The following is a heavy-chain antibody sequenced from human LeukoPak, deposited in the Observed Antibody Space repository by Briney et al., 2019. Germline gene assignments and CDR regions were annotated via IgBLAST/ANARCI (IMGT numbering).Heavy chain of an antibody. J-gene: IGHJ5*02. CDR2: ITGSSGGT. D-gene: IGHD6-19*01. Sequence: HPGGSLRLSCAASGFTFNNYAMNWVRQAPGKGLEWVSGITGSSGGTYYADSVKGRFTISRDSSKNTVYLQIKSLRVEDTAVYYCAKDRFGYSVGWFFDPWGQGSLVTVSS. V-gene: IGHV3-23*01. CDR1: GFTFNNYA. CDR3: AKDRFGYSVGWFFDP.